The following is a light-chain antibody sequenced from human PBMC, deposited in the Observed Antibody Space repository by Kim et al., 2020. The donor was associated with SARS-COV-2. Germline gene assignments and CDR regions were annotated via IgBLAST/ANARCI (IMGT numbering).Light chain of an antibody. J-gene: IGLJ1*01. CDR3: QAWDSSAFYV. V-gene: IGLV3-1*01. CDR1: KLGDKY. Sequence: VSPETTVSITCSGDKLGDKYVSWYQQRPGQSPALVIYRDNKRPSGIPERFSGSNSGNTATLTISGTHAMDEADYYCQAWDSSAFYVFGTGTKVTVL. CDR2: RDN.